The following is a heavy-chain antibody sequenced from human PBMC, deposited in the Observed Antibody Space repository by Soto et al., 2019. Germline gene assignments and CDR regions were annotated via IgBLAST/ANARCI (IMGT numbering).Heavy chain of an antibody. CDR1: GDSIXSSSYH. J-gene: IGHJ4*02. V-gene: IGHV4-39*01. CDR2: VYYSGST. CDR3: ARHRGPTGPNY. D-gene: IGHD3-10*01. Sequence: SETLSLTCTVSGDSIXSSSYHLGWIRQPPGKGLEWIGSVYYSGSTYYNPSLKSRVTISVDASKNQFSLNLGSVTAADTAVYYCARHRGPTGPNYWGQGTLVTVSS.